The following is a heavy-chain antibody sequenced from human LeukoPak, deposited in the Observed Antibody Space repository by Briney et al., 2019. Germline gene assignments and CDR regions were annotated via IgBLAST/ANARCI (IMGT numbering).Heavy chain of an antibody. V-gene: IGHV3-48*04. D-gene: IGHD2-21*02. CDR1: GFALPSYP. J-gene: IGHJ4*02. CDR3: AKDVGVEGDLPFDY. CDR2: VATDNGVI. Sequence: PGGSLRLSCAASGFALPSYPMNWVRQAPGKGLEWISYVATDNGVISYADSVKGRFTSSRDNAKNSLYLQMNSLRAEDTALYYCAKDVGVEGDLPFDYWGQGTLVTVSS.